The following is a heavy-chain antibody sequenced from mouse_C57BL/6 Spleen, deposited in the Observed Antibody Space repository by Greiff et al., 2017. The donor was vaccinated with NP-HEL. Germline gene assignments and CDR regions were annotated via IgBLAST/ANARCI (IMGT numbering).Heavy chain of an antibody. D-gene: IGHD2-4*01. CDR2: INYDGSSP. V-gene: IGHV5-16*01. Sequence: EVKLVESEGGLVQPGSSMKLSCTASGFTFSDYYMAWVRQVPEKGLEWVANINYDGSSPYYLDSLKSRFIISRENAKNILYLQMSSLKSEDTATYYCARVDDYDGYYYAMDYWGQGTSVTVSS. CDR1: GFTFSDYY. J-gene: IGHJ4*01. CDR3: ARVDDYDGYYYAMDY.